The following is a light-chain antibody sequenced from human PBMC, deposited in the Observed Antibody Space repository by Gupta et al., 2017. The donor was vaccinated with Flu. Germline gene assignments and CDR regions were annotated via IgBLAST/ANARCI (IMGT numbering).Light chain of an antibody. CDR3: QQYNYWPRT. Sequence: PVTLSLSPGERATLSCRASQSVSTKLAWYQQRPGQPPRLLIYAASTRATGVPARFSGSGSGAEFTLTISSLQSEDFVLYYCQQYNYWPRTFGQGTKVEFK. CDR2: AAS. V-gene: IGKV3-15*01. CDR1: QSVSTK. J-gene: IGKJ1*01.